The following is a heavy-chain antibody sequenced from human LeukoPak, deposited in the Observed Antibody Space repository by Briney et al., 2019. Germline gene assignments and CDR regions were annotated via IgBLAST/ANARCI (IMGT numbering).Heavy chain of an antibody. CDR1: GGTFSSYA. CDR2: IIPILGIA. Sequence: SVKVSCKASGGTFSSYAISWVRQAPGQGLEWMGRIIPILGIANYAQKFQGRVTITADKSTSTAYMELSSLRSEDTAVYYCARGVYSGYDLAYWLDPWGQGTLVTVSS. V-gene: IGHV1-69*04. J-gene: IGHJ5*02. D-gene: IGHD5-12*01. CDR3: ARGVYSGYDLAYWLDP.